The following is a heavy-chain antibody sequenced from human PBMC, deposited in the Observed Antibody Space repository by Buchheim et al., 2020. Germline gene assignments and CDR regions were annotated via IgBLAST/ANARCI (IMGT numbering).Heavy chain of an antibody. CDR1: GGSISSSNW. V-gene: IGHV4-4*02. J-gene: IGHJ4*02. Sequence: QVQLQESGPGLVKPSGTLSLTCAVSGGSISSSNWWSWVRQPPGKGLEWIGEIYHSGSTNYNPSLKSRVPISVDKSKNQFSLKLSSVTAADTVVYYCARVLKMGYNWNYYGVGYFDYWGQGTL. CDR3: ARVLKMGYNWNYYGVGYFDY. D-gene: IGHD1-7*01. CDR2: IYHSGST.